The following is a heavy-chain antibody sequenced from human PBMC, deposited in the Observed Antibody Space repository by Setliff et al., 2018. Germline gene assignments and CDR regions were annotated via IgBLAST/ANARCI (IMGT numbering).Heavy chain of an antibody. D-gene: IGHD2-8*01. CDR1: GGSISSGGYY. Sequence: SETLSLTCTVSGGSISSGGYYWSWIRQHPGKGLEWVGYIYYSGSTYYNPSLKSRVTISVDTSKNQFSLKLSSVTAADTAVYYCARDGQYCTNGVCYTHNWFDPWGQGTLVTVSS. CDR3: ARDGQYCTNGVCYTHNWFDP. V-gene: IGHV4-31*02. J-gene: IGHJ5*02. CDR2: IYYSGST.